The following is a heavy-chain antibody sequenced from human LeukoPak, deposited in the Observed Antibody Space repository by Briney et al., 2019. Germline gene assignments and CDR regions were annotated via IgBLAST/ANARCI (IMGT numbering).Heavy chain of an antibody. CDR1: AFTFSSYG. CDR3: ARGEGRTTVVTSTAECDP. Sequence: GGSLRLSCAASAFTFSSYGMHWVRPAPGKGLEWVAVILYDVTNKYYTDSVKGRITISRDNSKNTLYLQRKGLRAEGRAVYDCARGEGRTTVVTSTAECDPWGQGTLVTVSS. J-gene: IGHJ5*02. CDR2: ILYDVTNK. V-gene: IGHV3-33*01. D-gene: IGHD4-23*01.